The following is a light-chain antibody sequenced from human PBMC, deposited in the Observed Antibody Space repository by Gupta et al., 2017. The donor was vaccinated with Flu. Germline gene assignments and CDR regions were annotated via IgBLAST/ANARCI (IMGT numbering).Light chain of an antibody. CDR3: QAADNTKTYVV. V-gene: IGLV3-25*03. Sequence: SYELTQPPSESVSPGQTTRITCSGDALPKQFVYWYQQKPGQAPVLVIYKDSERPSGIPERFSGSTSGTTVTLTISGVQAEDEADYYCQAADNTKTYVVFGGGTKLTVL. CDR1: ALPKQF. J-gene: IGLJ2*01. CDR2: KDS.